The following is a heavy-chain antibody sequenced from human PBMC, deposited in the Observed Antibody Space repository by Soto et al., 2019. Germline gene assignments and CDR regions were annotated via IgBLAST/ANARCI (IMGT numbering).Heavy chain of an antibody. CDR3: ASPGLGPGRYFFHD. D-gene: IGHD1-20*01. J-gene: IGHJ4*02. CDR2: ISASGGST. V-gene: IGHV3-23*01. CDR1: GFTSSSCA. Sequence: EVQLLDSGGGLVQPGGSLRLSCVASGFTSSSCAMRWVRQGPGKGLEWVSGISASGGSTYYADSVKGRFTISRDNSKNTLYLQFTSLRAEDTAVYYCASPGLGPGRYFFHDWGQGTLVTVSS.